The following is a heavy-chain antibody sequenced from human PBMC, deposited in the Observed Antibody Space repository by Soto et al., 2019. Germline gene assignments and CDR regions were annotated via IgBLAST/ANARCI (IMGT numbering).Heavy chain of an antibody. D-gene: IGHD3-10*01. V-gene: IGHV4-59*08. Sequence: SETLSLPCTVSGGSISSYYWSWIRKPPGKGLEWIGYIYYSGSTNYNPSLKSRVAISVDTSKNQFSLKLSSVTAADTAVYYCARHRTYGITMVRGEFDYWGQGTLVTASS. CDR2: IYYSGST. J-gene: IGHJ4*02. CDR3: ARHRTYGITMVRGEFDY. CDR1: GGSISSYY.